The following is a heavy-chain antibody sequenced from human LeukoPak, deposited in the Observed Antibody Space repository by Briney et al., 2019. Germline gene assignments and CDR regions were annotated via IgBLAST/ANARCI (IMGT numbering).Heavy chain of an antibody. CDR1: GYTFTSYD. V-gene: IGHV1-8*01. D-gene: IGHD3-22*01. CDR2: MNPNSGNT. CDR3: ARGPINYYDSSGYIDY. Sequence: GASVKVSCKASGYTFTSYDIKWVRQATGQGLEWMGWMNPNSGNTGYAQKFQGRVTMTRNTSISTAYMELSSLRSEDTAVYYCARGPINYYDSSGYIDYWGQGTLVTVSS. J-gene: IGHJ4*02.